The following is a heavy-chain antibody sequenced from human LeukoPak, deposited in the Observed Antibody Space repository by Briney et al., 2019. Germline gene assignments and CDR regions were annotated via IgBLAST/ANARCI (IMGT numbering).Heavy chain of an antibody. D-gene: IGHD5-18*01. CDR2: IYHSGST. V-gene: IGHV4-4*02. CDR3: ARSGYSSYYYGMDV. J-gene: IGHJ6*02. CDR1: GGSISSSNW. Sequence: SGTLYLTCAVSGGSISSSNWWSWVRQPPGKGLEWIGEIYHSGSTNYNPSLKSRVTISVDKSKNQFSLKLSSVTAADTAVYYCARSGYSSYYYGMDVWGQGTTVTVSS.